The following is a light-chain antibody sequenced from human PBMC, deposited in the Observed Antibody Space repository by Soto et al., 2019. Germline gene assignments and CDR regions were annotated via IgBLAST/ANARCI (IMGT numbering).Light chain of an antibody. V-gene: IGKV1-9*01. CDR1: QVISKY. CDR2: LAS. CDR3: QYLNSFPLT. Sequence: IQLTQSPSSLSASVGDRVTITCRASQVISKYLAWYQQKPGTAPKLLIYLASTLQGGVPSRFSGSGSGTDFSLTISSLHPEDVATYYCQYLNSFPLTFGGGTKVEIK. J-gene: IGKJ4*01.